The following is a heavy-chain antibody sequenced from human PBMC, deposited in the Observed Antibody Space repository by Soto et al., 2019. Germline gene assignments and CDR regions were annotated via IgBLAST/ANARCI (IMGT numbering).Heavy chain of an antibody. CDR2: ISWNSGSI. V-gene: IGHV3-9*01. Sequence: GGSLRLSCAASGFTFDDYAMHWVRQAPGKGLEWVSGISWNSGSIGYADSVKGRFTISRDNAKNSLYLQMNSLRAEDTALYYCAKEELIVVVYGGAFDIWGQGTMVTVSS. CDR1: GFTFDDYA. CDR3: AKEELIVVVYGGAFDI. J-gene: IGHJ3*02. D-gene: IGHD2-15*01.